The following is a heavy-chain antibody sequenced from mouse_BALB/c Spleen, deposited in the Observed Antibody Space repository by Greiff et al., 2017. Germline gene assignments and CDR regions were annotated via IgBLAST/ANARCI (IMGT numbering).Heavy chain of an antibody. Sequence: QVQLQQPGAELVKPGASVKLSCKASGYTFTSYWMHWVKQRPGQGLEWIGEIDPSDSYTNYNQKFKGKATLTVDKSSSTAYMQLSSLTSEDSAVYYCARSGGWSYYFDYWGQGTTLTVSS. D-gene: IGHD2-3*01. J-gene: IGHJ2*01. CDR3: ARSGGWSYYFDY. CDR1: GYTFTSYW. V-gene: IGHV1-69*02. CDR2: IDPSDSYT.